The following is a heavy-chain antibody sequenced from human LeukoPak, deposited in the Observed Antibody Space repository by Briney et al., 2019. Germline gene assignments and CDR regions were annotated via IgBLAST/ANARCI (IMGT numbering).Heavy chain of an antibody. CDR3: ARSIAAAGTGWFDP. Sequence: SETLSLTCTVSGGSISSYYWSWIRKPPGKGLERIGYIYYSGSTNYNPSLKSRVTISVDTSKNQFSLKLSSVTAADTAVYYCARSIAAAGTGWFDPWGQGTLVTVSS. V-gene: IGHV4-59*01. CDR1: GGSISSYY. D-gene: IGHD6-13*01. CDR2: IYYSGST. J-gene: IGHJ5*02.